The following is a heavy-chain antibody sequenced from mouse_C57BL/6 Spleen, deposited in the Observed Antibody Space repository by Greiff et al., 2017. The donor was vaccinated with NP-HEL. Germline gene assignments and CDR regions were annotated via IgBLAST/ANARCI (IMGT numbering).Heavy chain of an antibody. CDR2: IDPETGGT. CDR3: TSGGGRYFDV. J-gene: IGHJ1*03. V-gene: IGHV1-15*01. CDR1: GYTFTDYE. Sequence: QVQLQQSGAELVRPGASVTLSCKASGYTFTDYEMHWVKQTPVHGLEWIGAIDPETGGTAYNQKFKGKAILTADKSSSTAYMELRSLTSEDSAVYYCTSGGGRYFDVWGTGTTVTVSS.